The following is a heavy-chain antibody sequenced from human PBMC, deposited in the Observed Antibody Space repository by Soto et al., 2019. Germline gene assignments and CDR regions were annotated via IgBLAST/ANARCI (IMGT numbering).Heavy chain of an antibody. CDR3: GLVPAARGYYYYGMDV. Sequence: PVESPKTSRHGFGYSLTSYWIGWEPQMPGKGLEWMGIIYPGGSDTIYSPSFQGQVTISADKSNSTASLQWSSLKASDTAMYYCGLVPAARGYYYYGMDVWGQGTTVTVSS. V-gene: IGHV5-51*01. CDR2: IYPGGSDT. J-gene: IGHJ6*02. D-gene: IGHD2-2*01. CDR1: GYSLTSYW.